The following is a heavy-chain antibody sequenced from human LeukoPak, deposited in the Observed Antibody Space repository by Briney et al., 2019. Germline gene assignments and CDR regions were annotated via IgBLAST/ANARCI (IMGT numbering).Heavy chain of an antibody. D-gene: IGHD6-19*01. J-gene: IGHJ4*02. CDR2: INHSGST. CDR3: AGVGSGWYGRDY. CDR1: GGSFSGYY. Sequence: SETLSLTCAVYGGSFSGYYWSWIRQPPGKGLEWIGEINHSGSTNYNPSLKSRVTISVDTSKNQFSLKLSSVTAADTAVYYCAGVGSGWYGRDYWGQGTLVTVSS. V-gene: IGHV4-34*01.